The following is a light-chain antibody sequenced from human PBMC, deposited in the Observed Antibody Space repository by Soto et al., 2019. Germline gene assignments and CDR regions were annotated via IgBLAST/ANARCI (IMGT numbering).Light chain of an antibody. CDR3: QQYNSYSWT. V-gene: IGKV1-5*01. Sequence: DIQMTQSPSTLSASVGDRVTITCRASQSISSWLAWYQQKPGKAPKLLIYDGSSLESGVPSRFSGSRSGTEFTLTISSLQPDDLATYYCQQYNSYSWTFGQGTKVEIK. J-gene: IGKJ1*01. CDR1: QSISSW. CDR2: DGS.